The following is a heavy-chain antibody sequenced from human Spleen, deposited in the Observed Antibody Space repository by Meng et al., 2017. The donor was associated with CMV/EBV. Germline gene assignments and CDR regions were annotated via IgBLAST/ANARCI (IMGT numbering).Heavy chain of an antibody. V-gene: IGHV3-74*01. J-gene: IGHJ4*02. CDR1: GFTFSSYW. Sequence: EVQLVESGGGLVQPGGSLRLSRAASGFTFSSYWMHWVRQAPGKGLVWVSRINSDGSYTTYADSVKGRFTISRDNAKNTLYLQMNSLRAEDAAVYYCARENSGAYYQDSWGQGTLVTVSS. CDR3: ARENSGAYYQDS. CDR2: INSDGSYT. D-gene: IGHD1-26*01.